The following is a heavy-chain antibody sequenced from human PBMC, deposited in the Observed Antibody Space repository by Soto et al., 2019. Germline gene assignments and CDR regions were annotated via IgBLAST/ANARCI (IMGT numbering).Heavy chain of an antibody. CDR3: ARDPVLAFVAAYYFDY. D-gene: IGHD6-19*01. Sequence: QVQLVESGGGVVQPGRSLRFSCAASGFTFSSYAMHWVRQAPGKGLEWVAVISYDGSNKYYADSVKGRFTISRDNSKNTLYLQMNSLRAEDTAVYYCARDPVLAFVAAYYFDYWGQGTLVTVSS. CDR2: ISYDGSNK. V-gene: IGHV3-30-3*01. CDR1: GFTFSSYA. J-gene: IGHJ4*02.